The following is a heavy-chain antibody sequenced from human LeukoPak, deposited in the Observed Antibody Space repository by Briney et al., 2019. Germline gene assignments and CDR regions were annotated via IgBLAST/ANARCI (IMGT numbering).Heavy chain of an antibody. CDR2: ISSSSSTI. J-gene: IGHJ4*02. D-gene: IGHD6-19*01. CDR3: ARDGSSGWYGVDY. V-gene: IGHV3-48*04. CDR1: GFTFSSYS. Sequence: GGSLRLSCAASGFTFSSYSMNWVRQAPGKGLEWVSYISSSSSTIYYADSVKGRFTISRDNAKNSLYLQMNSLRAEDTAVYYCARDGSSGWYGVDYWGQGTLVTVSS.